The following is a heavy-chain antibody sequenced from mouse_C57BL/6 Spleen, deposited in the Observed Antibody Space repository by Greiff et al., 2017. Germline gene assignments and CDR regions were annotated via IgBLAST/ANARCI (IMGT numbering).Heavy chain of an antibody. Sequence: EVHLVESGGGLVQPGGSLKLSCAASGFTFSDYYMYWVRQTPEKRLEWVAYISNGGGSTYYPDTVKGRFTISRDNAKNTLYLQMSRLKSEDTAMYYCARQRAFITTVVATRDWYFDVWGTGTTGTVSS. CDR1: GFTFSDYY. CDR3: ARQRAFITTVVATRDWYFDV. V-gene: IGHV5-12*01. D-gene: IGHD1-1*01. J-gene: IGHJ1*03. CDR2: ISNGGGST.